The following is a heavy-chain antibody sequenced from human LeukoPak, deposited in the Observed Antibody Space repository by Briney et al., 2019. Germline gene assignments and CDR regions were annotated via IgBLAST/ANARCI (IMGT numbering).Heavy chain of an antibody. CDR3: AKGSSSDCINF. CDR2: ISGSGGST. CDR1: GFTFSSYV. J-gene: IGHJ4*02. V-gene: IGHV3-23*01. Sequence: PGGSLRLSCATSGFTFSSYVMNWVRQAPGEGLEWVSSISGSGGSTYYADSVKGRFTISRDNSKNTLYLQMSSLRAEDTVVYYCAKGSSSDCINFWGQGTLVTVSS. D-gene: IGHD6-19*01.